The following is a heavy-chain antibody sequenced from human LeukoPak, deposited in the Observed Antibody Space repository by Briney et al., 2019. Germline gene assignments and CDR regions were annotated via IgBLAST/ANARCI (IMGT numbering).Heavy chain of an antibody. CDR1: GDSTISHY. CDR3: ARDRRYYDTRGSPLGWFDP. V-gene: IGHV4-59*11. D-gene: IGHD3-22*01. CDR2: VYYSGST. Sequence: SETLSLTCTVSGDSTISHYWSWIRQPPGKGLEWIGYVYYSGSTNYNPSLKTRVTISVDTSKNQFSLKLTSVTAADTAVYYCARDRRYYDTRGSPLGWFDPWGQGTLVTVSS. J-gene: IGHJ5*02.